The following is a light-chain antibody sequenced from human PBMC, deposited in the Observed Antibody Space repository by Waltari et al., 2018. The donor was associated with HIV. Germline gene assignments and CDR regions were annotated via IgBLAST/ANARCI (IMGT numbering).Light chain of an antibody. V-gene: IGLV2-14*01. CDR1: SSDDGGYNY. Sequence: QSALTQPASVSGSPGPSITISCTGTSSDDGGYNYVSWYQQHPGKAPHLTLYEVSNRPSGVSKRFWGCKAGNTASLTIAVLHAEDDADYYCSSYTSSSTLGVFGGGTKLTVL. CDR2: EVS. J-gene: IGLJ3*02. CDR3: SSYTSSSTLGV.